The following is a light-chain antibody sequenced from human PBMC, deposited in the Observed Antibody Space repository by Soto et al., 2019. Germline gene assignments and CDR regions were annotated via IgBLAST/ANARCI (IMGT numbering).Light chain of an antibody. J-gene: IGKJ5*01. V-gene: IGKV1-5*01. CDR2: AAF. Sequence: QLKNSAAAVSAAIGDSVTITCRARQKIRTLLAWYQPKKAKAPKTLIYAAFTWNTGATSRFSGTGSGSEFNFTIPGLEHDDFETYFRKYYNPLSTFGQGTILEIK. CDR1: QKIRTL. CDR3: KYYNPLST.